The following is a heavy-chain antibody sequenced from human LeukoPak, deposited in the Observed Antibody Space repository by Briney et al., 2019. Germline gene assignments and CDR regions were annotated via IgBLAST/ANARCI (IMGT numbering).Heavy chain of an antibody. D-gene: IGHD6-19*01. CDR3: TRSTPQWLGPDSDQ. CDR2: ISQDGSLQ. Sequence: SGGSLRLSCAASGFTLSTYAIHWVRQIPGKGLEWVAVISQDGSLQYFADAVRGRFTMSRDNSKNTLFLQMSRLRSGDAAVYYCTRSTPQWLGPDSDQWGRGTLVTVSS. J-gene: IGHJ4*02. CDR1: GFTLSTYA. V-gene: IGHV3-30*04.